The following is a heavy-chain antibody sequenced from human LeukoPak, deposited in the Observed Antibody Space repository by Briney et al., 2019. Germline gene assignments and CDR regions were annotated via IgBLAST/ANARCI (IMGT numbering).Heavy chain of an antibody. V-gene: IGHV4-59*01. CDR3: ARDRGTTGYYYLDS. Sequence: SETLSPTCSVSGGPITEYYWSWIRQPPGKGLEWIGYIYHTGTTNYSPSLKSRVGMSVDASRNQFSLKLVSVTAADTAVYYCARDRGTTGYYYLDSWGRGILVTVSS. J-gene: IGHJ4*02. CDR1: GGPITEYY. D-gene: IGHD1-26*01. CDR2: IYHTGTT.